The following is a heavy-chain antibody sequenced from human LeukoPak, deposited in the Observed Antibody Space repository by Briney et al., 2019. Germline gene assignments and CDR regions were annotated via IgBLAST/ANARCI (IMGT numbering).Heavy chain of an antibody. D-gene: IGHD3-22*01. J-gene: IGHJ4*02. CDR1: GFTFDDYA. Sequence: GGSLRLSCAASGFTFDDYAMPWVRQAPGKGLEWVSGISWNSGSIGYADSVKGRFTISRDNAKNSLYLQMNSLRAEDTALYYCAKESYYYDSSGYYSRTFDYWGQGTLVTVSS. V-gene: IGHV3-9*01. CDR2: ISWNSGSI. CDR3: AKESYYYDSSGYYSRTFDY.